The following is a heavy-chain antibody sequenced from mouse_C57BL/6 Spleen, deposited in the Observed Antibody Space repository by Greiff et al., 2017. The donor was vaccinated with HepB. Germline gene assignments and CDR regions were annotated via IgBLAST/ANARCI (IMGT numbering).Heavy chain of an antibody. CDR3: ARCPITTVVATDAMDY. CDR2: IDPNSGGT. D-gene: IGHD1-1*01. V-gene: IGHV1-72*01. Sequence: QVQLQQPGAELVKPGASVKLSCKASGYTFTSYWMHWVKQRPGRGLEWIGRIDPNSGGTKYNEKFKSKATLTVDKPSSTAYMQLSSLTSEDSAVYYCARCPITTVVATDAMDYWGQGTSVTVSS. J-gene: IGHJ4*01. CDR1: GYTFTSYW.